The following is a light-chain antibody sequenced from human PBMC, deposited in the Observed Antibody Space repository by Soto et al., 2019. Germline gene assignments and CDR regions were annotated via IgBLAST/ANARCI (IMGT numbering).Light chain of an antibody. J-gene: IGLJ2*01. V-gene: IGLV1-47*01. Sequence: QSVLTQPPSASGTPGQRVTVSCSGSSSTIGSNNVAWYKKLAGSAPKLLIYENDQRPSGVPDRFSGSKSGTSASLAISGLRPEDEATYYCSTWDDSPSSVLFGGGTKLTVL. CDR3: STWDDSPSSVL. CDR2: END. CDR1: SSTIGSNN.